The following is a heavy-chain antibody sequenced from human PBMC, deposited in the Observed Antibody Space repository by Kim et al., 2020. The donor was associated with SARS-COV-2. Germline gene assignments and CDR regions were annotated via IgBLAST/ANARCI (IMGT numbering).Heavy chain of an antibody. V-gene: IGHV3-30-3*01. J-gene: IGHJ6*02. CDR1: GFTFSSYA. CDR2: ISYDGSNK. D-gene: IGHD5-18*01. Sequence: GGSLRLSCAASGFTFSSYAMHWVRQAPGKGLEWVAVISYDGSNKYYADSVKGRFTISRDNSKNTLYLQMNSLRAEDTAVYYCARDPGRRWIQNYYYYGMDVWGQGTTVTVSS. CDR3: ARDPGRRWIQNYYYYGMDV.